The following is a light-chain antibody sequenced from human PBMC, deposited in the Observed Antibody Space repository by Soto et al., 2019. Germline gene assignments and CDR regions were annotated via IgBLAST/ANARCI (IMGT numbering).Light chain of an antibody. CDR3: CSYAGYSTVV. V-gene: IGLV2-23*01. CDR2: EGR. J-gene: IGLJ2*01. Sequence: QSVLTQPASVSGSPGQSITISCTGTSSDVGSYNLVSWYQHHPGKAPKLMIYEGRKRPSGVSNRFSGSKSGNTASLTISGLQAEDEADYYCCSYAGYSTVVFGGGTKLTVL. CDR1: SSDVGSYNL.